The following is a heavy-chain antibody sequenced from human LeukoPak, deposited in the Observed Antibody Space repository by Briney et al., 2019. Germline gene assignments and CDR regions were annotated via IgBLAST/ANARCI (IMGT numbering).Heavy chain of an antibody. CDR1: GGSISSYY. J-gene: IGHJ5*02. Sequence: SETLSLTCTVSGGSISSYYWSWIRQPPGKGLEWIGYIYYSGSTNYNPSLKSRVTISVDTSKNQFSLKLSSVTAADTAVYYCARGRRANWFDPWGQGTLVTVSS. CDR2: IYYSGST. CDR3: ARGRRANWFDP. V-gene: IGHV4-59*01.